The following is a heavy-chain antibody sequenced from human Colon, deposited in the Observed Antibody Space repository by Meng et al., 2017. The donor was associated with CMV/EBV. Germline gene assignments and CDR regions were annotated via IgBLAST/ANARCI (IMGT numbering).Heavy chain of an antibody. J-gene: IGHJ4*02. V-gene: IGHV4-4*02. Sequence: QVQLHQSGPILWDPSGTPSLTCPVSGGSIPNRNLWSWVRLPPGKGLEWIGEVYLGGTIHHHPSLQSRVTISLDKAKDHLSLKLASVTAADTAVYYCASLKDYDGRGYYYFESWGQGTLVTVSS. CDR1: GGSIPNRNL. CDR2: VYLGGTI. D-gene: IGHD3-22*01. CDR3: ASLKDYDGRGYYYFES.